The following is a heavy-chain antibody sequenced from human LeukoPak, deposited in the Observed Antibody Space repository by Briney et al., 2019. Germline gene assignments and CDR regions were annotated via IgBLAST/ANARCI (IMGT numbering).Heavy chain of an antibody. J-gene: IGHJ4*02. V-gene: IGHV3-9*01. Sequence: PGRSLRLSCAASAFTFDDYAMHWVRQAPGKGLEWVSGITWNSGTVGYADSVKGRFTISRDNGNSLYLQMNSLRVEDTALYYCAKGPPSSGQWLLPPRDHWGQGTLVTVSS. CDR2: ITWNSGTV. CDR1: AFTFDDYA. CDR3: AKGPPSSGQWLLPPRDH. D-gene: IGHD6-19*01.